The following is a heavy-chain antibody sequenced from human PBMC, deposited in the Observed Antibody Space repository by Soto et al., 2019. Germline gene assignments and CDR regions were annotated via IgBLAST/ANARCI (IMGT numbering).Heavy chain of an antibody. V-gene: IGHV3-48*01. J-gene: IGHJ4*02. CDR3: ARGGRLLWFGETPADY. D-gene: IGHD3-10*01. CDR2: ISSSSSTI. Sequence: EVQLVESGGGLVQPGGSLRLSCAASGFTFSSYSMNWVRQAPGKGLEWVSYISSSSSTIYYADSVKGRFTISRDNAKNSLYLQMNSLRAEDTAVYYCARGGRLLWFGETPADYWGQGTLVTVSS. CDR1: GFTFSSYS.